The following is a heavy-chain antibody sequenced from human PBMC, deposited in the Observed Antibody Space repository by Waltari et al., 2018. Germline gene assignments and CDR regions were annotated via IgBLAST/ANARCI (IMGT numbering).Heavy chain of an antibody. V-gene: IGHV4-39*07. CDR3: ARAEYSSGWPIDY. Sequence: QLQLQESGPGLVKPSETLSLTCTVSGGSISSSSYYWGWIRQPPGKGLEWIGSIYYSGSTYYNPSLKSRVTISVDTSKNQFSLKLSSVTAADTAVYYCARAEYSSGWPIDYWGQGTLVTVSS. J-gene: IGHJ4*02. D-gene: IGHD6-19*01. CDR1: GGSISSSSYY. CDR2: IYYSGST.